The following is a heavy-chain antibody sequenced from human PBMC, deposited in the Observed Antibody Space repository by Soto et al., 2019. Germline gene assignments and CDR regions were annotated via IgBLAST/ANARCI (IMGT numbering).Heavy chain of an antibody. CDR1: GYSVSSNSAA. V-gene: IGHV6-1*01. CDR3: AREYCRSTSYHHNWFAA. CDR2: TYYRSKWYN. Sequence: PSQNLSLTCAISGYSVSSNSAAWNWIIQSPSRGLEWLGRTYYRSKWYNDYAVSVKSRITINPDTSKNQFSLQLNSVTPEDTAVYYCAREYCRSTSYHHNWFAARAPRTRVTLS. D-gene: IGHD2-2*01. J-gene: IGHJ5*02.